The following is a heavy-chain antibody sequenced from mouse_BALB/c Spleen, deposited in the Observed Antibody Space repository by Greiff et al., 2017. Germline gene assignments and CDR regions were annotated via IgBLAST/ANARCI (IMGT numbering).Heavy chain of an antibody. CDR1: GYSITSGYY. Sequence: VQLKQSGPGLVKPSQSLSLTCSVTGYSITSGYYWNWIRQFPGNKLEWMGYISYDGSNNYNPSLKNRISITRDTSKNQFFLKLNSVTTEDTATYYCARGKGNYEDYAMDYWGQGTSVTVSS. J-gene: IGHJ4*01. D-gene: IGHD2-1*01. CDR3: ARGKGNYEDYAMDY. V-gene: IGHV3-6*02. CDR2: ISYDGSN.